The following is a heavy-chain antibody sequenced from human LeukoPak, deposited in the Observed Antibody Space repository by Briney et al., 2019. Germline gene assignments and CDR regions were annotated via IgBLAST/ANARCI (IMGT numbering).Heavy chain of an antibody. D-gene: IGHD2-21*01. CDR1: GFTFSSYW. J-gene: IGHJ3*02. Sequence: PGGSLRLSCAASGFTFSSYWMSWVRQAPGKGLEWVSYISSSGSTIYYADSVKGRFTISRDNAKNSLYLQMNSLRAEDTAVYYCARERDLACGGDCYALGAFDIWGQGAMVTVSS. V-gene: IGHV3-48*04. CDR2: ISSSGSTI. CDR3: ARERDLACGGDCYALGAFDI.